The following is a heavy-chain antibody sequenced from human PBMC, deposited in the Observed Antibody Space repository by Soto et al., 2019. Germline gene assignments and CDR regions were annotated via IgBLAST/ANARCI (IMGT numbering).Heavy chain of an antibody. CDR3: ARVPDV. Sequence: WIWIRQPPGKGLEWIGYIYHSGITYYNPSLKSRVTISVDRSKNQFSLKLSSVTAADTAVYYCARVPDVWGQGTTVTVSS. CDR2: IYHSGIT. V-gene: IGHV4-30-2*01. J-gene: IGHJ6*02.